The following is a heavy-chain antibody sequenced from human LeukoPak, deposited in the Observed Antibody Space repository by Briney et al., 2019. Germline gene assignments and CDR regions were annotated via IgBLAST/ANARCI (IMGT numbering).Heavy chain of an antibody. CDR3: ARLPVWFGPAAYYFDY. CDR1: GGSFSGYY. Sequence: SETLSLTCAVYGGSFSGYYWSWIRQPPGKGLEWIGEINHSGSTNYNPSLKSRVTISVDTSKNQFSLKLSSVTAADTAVYYCARLPVWFGPAAYYFDYWGQGTLVTVSS. CDR2: INHSGST. D-gene: IGHD3-10*01. J-gene: IGHJ4*02. V-gene: IGHV4-34*01.